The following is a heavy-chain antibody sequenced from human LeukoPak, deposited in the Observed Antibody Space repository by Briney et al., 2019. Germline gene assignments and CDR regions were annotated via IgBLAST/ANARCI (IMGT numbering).Heavy chain of an antibody. D-gene: IGHD6-13*01. CDR1: GFTFDDYA. J-gene: IGHJ3*02. V-gene: IGHV3-9*03. CDR2: ISWNSGSI. CDR3: AKDSIAAEGFDI. Sequence: SLRLSCAASGFTFDDYAMHWVRQAPRKGLEWVSGISWNSGSIGYADSVKGRFTISRDNARNSLYLQMNSLRAEDMALYYCAKDSIAAEGFDIWGQGTMVTVSS.